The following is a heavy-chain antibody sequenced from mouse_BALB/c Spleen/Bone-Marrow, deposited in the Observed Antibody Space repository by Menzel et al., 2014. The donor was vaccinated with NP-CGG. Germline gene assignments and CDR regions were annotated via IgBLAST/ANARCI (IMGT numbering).Heavy chain of an antibody. CDR3: ARQRDGSYAMDY. Sequence: EVQLQQSGGGLVKPGGSLKLSCAASGFTFSSYAMSWVRQTPEKRLEWVATISSGGSCTYYPDSVKGRFTISRDNAKNTLYLQMSSLRSEDTAMYYCARQRDGSYAMDYWGQGTSVTVSS. D-gene: IGHD2-3*01. CDR2: ISSGGSCT. CDR1: GFTFSSYA. V-gene: IGHV5-9-3*01. J-gene: IGHJ4*01.